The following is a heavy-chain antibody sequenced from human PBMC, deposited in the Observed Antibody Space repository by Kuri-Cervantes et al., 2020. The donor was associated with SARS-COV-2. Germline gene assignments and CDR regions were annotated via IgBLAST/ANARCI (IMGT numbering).Heavy chain of an antibody. CDR1: GFTFSNYA. V-gene: IGHV3-30-3*01. D-gene: IGHD1-26*01. CDR3: ARGCAWELLCAFDF. CDR2: ISDDGSNK. Sequence: GESLKISCAVSGFTFSNYAMHWVRQAPGKGLEWVAVISDDGSNKFYADSVKGRFTISRDNSKNTLYLQMNSPRAEDTAVYYCARGCAWELLCAFDFWGQGTLVTVSS. J-gene: IGHJ3*01.